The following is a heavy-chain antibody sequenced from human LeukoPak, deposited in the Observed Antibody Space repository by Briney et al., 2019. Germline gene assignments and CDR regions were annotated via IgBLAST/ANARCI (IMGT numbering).Heavy chain of an antibody. J-gene: IGHJ3*02. CDR3: AKFSEAIQLWLRAFDI. D-gene: IGHD5-18*01. Sequence: GGSLRLSCAASGFTFSSYAMSWVRQAPGKGLEWVSAISGSGGSTYYADSVKGRFTISRDNSKNTLYLQMNSLRAEDTAVYYCAKFSEAIQLWLRAFDIWGQGTMVTVSS. CDR2: ISGSGGST. CDR1: GFTFSSYA. V-gene: IGHV3-23*01.